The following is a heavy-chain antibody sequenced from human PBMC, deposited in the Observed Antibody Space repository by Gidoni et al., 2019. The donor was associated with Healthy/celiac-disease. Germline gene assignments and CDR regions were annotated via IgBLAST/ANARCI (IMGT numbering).Heavy chain of an antibody. D-gene: IGHD3-3*01. V-gene: IGHV1-24*01. CDR1: GYTLTELY. Sequence: QVQLVQSGAEVKKPGASVKVSCKVSGYTLTELYMHWVRQAPGKGLEWMGGFDPEDGETIYAQKFHGRVTMTEDTSTDTAYMELSSLRSEDTAVYYCATRFLEWSPWYYGMDVWGKGTTVTVSS. CDR2: FDPEDGET. CDR3: ATRFLEWSPWYYGMDV. J-gene: IGHJ6*04.